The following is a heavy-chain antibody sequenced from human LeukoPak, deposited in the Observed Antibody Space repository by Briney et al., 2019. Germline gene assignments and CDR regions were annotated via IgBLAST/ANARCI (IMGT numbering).Heavy chain of an antibody. CDR3: ARDGTAAGLYFDL. V-gene: IGHV3-7*01. Sequence: HTGGSLRLSCAVSGFTFSSYWMNWVRQAPGKGLEWVASIKQDGGEKSCVDSVKGRFTISRDNAKNSLYLQMSSLRAEDTAVYYCARDGTAAGLYFDLWGQGTLVTVSS. CDR1: GFTFSSYW. CDR2: IKQDGGEK. J-gene: IGHJ4*01. D-gene: IGHD6-13*01.